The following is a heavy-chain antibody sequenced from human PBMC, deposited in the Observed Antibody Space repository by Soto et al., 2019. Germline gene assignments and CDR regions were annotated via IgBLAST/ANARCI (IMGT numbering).Heavy chain of an antibody. V-gene: IGHV4-4*07. CDR2: VYNSGNT. CDR1: GGSMTGYF. CDR3: ARTHWVSGTEY. J-gene: IGHJ4*02. Sequence: QVQLQESGPGLVKPSETLSLTCTVSGGSMTGYFWTWIRQSAGKGLEWIGHVYNSGNTDYNPSLASRITMAVDTSKREFSLKVKSVTAAVTAVYYCARTHWVSGTEYWGQGTLVTVSS. D-gene: IGHD7-27*01.